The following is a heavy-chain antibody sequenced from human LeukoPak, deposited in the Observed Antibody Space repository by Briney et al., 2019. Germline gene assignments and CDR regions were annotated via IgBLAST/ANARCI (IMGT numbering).Heavy chain of an antibody. V-gene: IGHV4-39*07. J-gene: IGHJ6*03. Sequence: PSETLSLTCSVSGGSISSADYYWGWVRQPPGRGLGWIWTIYYRGTTCYTPSLKSRLTISGDPSRNHFSLKLTSVTAADTAVYYCARDFSSSSSVYYYYYMDVWGKGTTVTVSS. CDR3: ARDFSSSSSVYYYYYMDV. D-gene: IGHD6-6*01. CDR2: IYYRGTT. CDR1: GGSISSADYY.